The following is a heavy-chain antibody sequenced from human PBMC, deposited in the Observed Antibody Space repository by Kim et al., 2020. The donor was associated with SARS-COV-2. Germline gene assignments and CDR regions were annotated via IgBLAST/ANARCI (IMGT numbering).Heavy chain of an antibody. J-gene: IGHJ4*02. CDR2: IYTSGST. D-gene: IGHD2-15*01. CDR1: GGSISSGSYY. CDR3: ARDPHLDCSGGSCYHY. V-gene: IGHV4-61*02. Sequence: SETLSLTCTVSGGSISSGSYYWSWIRQPAGKGLEWIGRIYTSGSTNYNPSLKSRVTISVDTSKNQFSLKLSSVTAADTAVYYCARDPHLDCSGGSCYHYWGQGALVTVSS.